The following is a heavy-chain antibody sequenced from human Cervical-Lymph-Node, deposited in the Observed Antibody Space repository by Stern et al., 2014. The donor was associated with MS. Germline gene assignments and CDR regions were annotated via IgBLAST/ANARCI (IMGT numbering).Heavy chain of an antibody. CDR2: ISSSSSTI. CDR1: GLTLSLYG. J-gene: IGHJ4*02. V-gene: IGHV3-48*01. CDR3: ARGYGYFDY. Sequence: EVQLVESGGRLVQPGGSLRLSCAASGLTLSLYGMNWVRQAPGKGLEWVSYISSSSSTIYYADSVKGRFTISRDNAKNSLYLQMNSLRAEDTAVYYCARGYGYFDYWGQGTLVTVSS. D-gene: IGHD4-17*01.